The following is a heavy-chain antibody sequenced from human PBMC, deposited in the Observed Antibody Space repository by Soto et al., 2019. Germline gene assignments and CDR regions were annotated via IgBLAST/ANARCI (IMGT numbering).Heavy chain of an antibody. Sequence: PGGSLRLSCAASGFTFYSYAMSWVRQAPGKGLEWVSTIGSVGGDTYYADSVKGRFTISRDDSKNKLLLQMNSLRAEDTAVYYCVKDRMAYNSVWDPFDIWGQGTMVTVSS. CDR3: VKDRMAYNSVWDPFDI. D-gene: IGHD1-20*01. V-gene: IGHV3-23*01. CDR1: GFTFYSYA. J-gene: IGHJ3*02. CDR2: IGSVGGDT.